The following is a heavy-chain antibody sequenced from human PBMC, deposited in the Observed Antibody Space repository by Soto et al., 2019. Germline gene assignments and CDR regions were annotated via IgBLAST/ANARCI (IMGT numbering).Heavy chain of an antibody. CDR2: ISAYNGNT. Sequence: ASVKVSCKASGYTFTSYGISWVRQAPGQGLEWMGRISAYNGNTNYAQKLQGRVTMTTDTSTSTAYMELRSLRSDDTAVYYCARGLYSSGWYGNHDAFDIWGQGTMVTVSS. CDR1: GYTFTSYG. J-gene: IGHJ3*02. V-gene: IGHV1-18*01. D-gene: IGHD6-19*01. CDR3: ARGLYSSGWYGNHDAFDI.